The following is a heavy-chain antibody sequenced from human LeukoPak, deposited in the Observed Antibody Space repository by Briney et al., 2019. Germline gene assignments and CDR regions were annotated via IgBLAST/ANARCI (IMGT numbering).Heavy chain of an antibody. CDR3: ARQPYMLGAYYFDY. V-gene: IGHV4-59*08. Sequence: PSETLSLTCTVSGGSISNYYWSWIRQPPGKGLEWIGYIYYSGSTNYNPSLKSRGTLSVDTSKNQFSLKLGSVTAADTAVYYCARQPYMLGAYYFDYWGQGTLVTVSS. J-gene: IGHJ4*02. CDR2: IYYSGST. CDR1: GGSISNYY. D-gene: IGHD1-26*01.